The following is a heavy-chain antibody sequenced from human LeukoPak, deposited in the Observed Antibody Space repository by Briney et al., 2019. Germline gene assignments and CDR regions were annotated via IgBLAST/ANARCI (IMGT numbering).Heavy chain of an antibody. CDR1: GYTLTELS. V-gene: IGHV1-24*01. CDR2: FDPEDGET. CDR3: ASKGSSGYCYDLLEYFQH. D-gene: IGHD3-22*01. J-gene: IGHJ1*01. Sequence: ASVKVSCKVSGYTLTELSMHWVRQAPGKGLEWMGGFDPEDGETIYAQKFQGRVTMTEDTSTDTAYMELSSLRSEDTAVYYCASKGSSGYCYDLLEYFQHWGQGTLVTVSS.